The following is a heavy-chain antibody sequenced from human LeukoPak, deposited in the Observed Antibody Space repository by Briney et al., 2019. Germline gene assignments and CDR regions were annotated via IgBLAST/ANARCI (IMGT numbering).Heavy chain of an antibody. Sequence: ASVKVSCKASGYIFTAYYMHWVRQAPGQGLEWMGWINPNTGGTNYAQKFQGRVTMTRDTSITAAYMELSSLNSDDTAVYYCAREFHAYNAPGGYWGQGTLVTVSS. D-gene: IGHD5-24*01. CDR2: INPNTGGT. CDR3: AREFHAYNAPGGY. CDR1: GYIFTAYY. V-gene: IGHV1-2*02. J-gene: IGHJ4*02.